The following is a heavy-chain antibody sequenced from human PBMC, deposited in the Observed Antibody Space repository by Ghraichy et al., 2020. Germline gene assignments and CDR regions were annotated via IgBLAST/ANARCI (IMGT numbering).Heavy chain of an antibody. V-gene: IGHV1-18*04. J-gene: IGHJ4*02. CDR1: GYTFTSYG. CDR3: VRERVKLISGGYWLH. Sequence: ASVKVSCKASGYTFTSYGISWVRRAPGQGLEWMGWISGDNGNTNYAQRLQDRVTLTTDISTTTVYMELRSLRSDDTAVYYCVRERVKLISGGYWLHWGQGTLVTVSS. CDR2: ISGDNGNT. D-gene: IGHD3-22*01.